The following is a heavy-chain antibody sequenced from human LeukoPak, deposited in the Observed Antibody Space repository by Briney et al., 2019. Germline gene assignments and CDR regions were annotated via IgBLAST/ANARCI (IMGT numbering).Heavy chain of an antibody. J-gene: IGHJ3*02. Sequence: GGSLRLSCAASGSTFSSYGMHWVRQAPGKGLEWVAVISYDGSNKYYADSVKGRFTISRDNSKNTLYLQMNSLRAEDTAVYYCARMEYDFWSARRDAFDIWGQGTMVTVSS. CDR1: GSTFSSYG. CDR3: ARMEYDFWSARRDAFDI. CDR2: ISYDGSNK. D-gene: IGHD3-3*01. V-gene: IGHV3-30*03.